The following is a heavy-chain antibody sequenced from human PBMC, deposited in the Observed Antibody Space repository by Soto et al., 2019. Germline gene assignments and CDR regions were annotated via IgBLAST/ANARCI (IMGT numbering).Heavy chain of an antibody. CDR3: ARHNGPLYVGYYYDMDV. D-gene: IGHD3-16*01. V-gene: IGHV4-59*08. CDR2: IYYNGNT. J-gene: IGHJ6*02. Sequence: AETLSLTCTVSGGSISSYYWSWIRQPPGKGQERIRYIYYNGNTNYKPSNKNRITITVDTSKNQFSLKLSSVTAADSAVYYCARHNGPLYVGYYYDMDVWGQGTTVTVSS. CDR1: GGSISSYY.